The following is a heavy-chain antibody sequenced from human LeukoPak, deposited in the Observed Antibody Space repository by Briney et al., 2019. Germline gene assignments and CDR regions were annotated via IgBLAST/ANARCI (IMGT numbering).Heavy chain of an antibody. CDR2: ISAYNGNT. J-gene: IGHJ6*03. Sequence: GASVKVSCKASGYTFTSYGISWVRQAPGQGLEWMGWISAYNGNTNYAQKLQGGVTMTTDTSTSTAYMELRSLRSDDTAVYYCARDWTVVTLNYYYYMDVWGRGTTVTVSS. D-gene: IGHD4-23*01. CDR3: ARDWTVVTLNYYYYMDV. V-gene: IGHV1-18*01. CDR1: GYTFTSYG.